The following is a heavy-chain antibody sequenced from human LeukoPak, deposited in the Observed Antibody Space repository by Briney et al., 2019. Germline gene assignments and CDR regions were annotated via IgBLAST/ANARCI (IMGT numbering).Heavy chain of an antibody. Sequence: SETLSLTCTGSGDSISGYYLNWIRQTAGKGLEWIGRVYTSGSTNYNPSLKNRVTVSLDTSKNQFSLTLKSVTAADAAVYYCAREAGGELRGLDVWGQGTTVAVSS. CDR3: AREAGGELRGLDV. CDR2: VYTSGST. J-gene: IGHJ6*02. CDR1: GDSISGYY. V-gene: IGHV4-4*07. D-gene: IGHD1-26*01.